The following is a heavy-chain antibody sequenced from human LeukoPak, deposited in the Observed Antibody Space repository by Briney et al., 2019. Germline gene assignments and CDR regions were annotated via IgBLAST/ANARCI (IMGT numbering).Heavy chain of an antibody. CDR2: INPNSGGT. CDR1: GYTFTGHY. D-gene: IGHD3-10*01. CDR3: ARGTPYYYGSGSYSLARPYYYYYYMDV. Sequence: ASVKVSCKASGYTFTGHYIHWVRQAPGQGLEWMGWINPNSGGTKYAQKFQGRVTMTRDTSISTAYMEVSSLRSDDTAVYYWARGTPYYYGSGSYSLARPYYYYYYMDVWGKGTTVTISS. J-gene: IGHJ6*03. V-gene: IGHV1-2*02.